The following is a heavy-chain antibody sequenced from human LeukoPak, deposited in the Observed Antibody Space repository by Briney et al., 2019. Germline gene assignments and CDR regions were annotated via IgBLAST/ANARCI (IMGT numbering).Heavy chain of an antibody. CDR3: ARDGYYDSSGYPNY. CDR2: IIPIFGTA. CDR1: GGTFSSYA. V-gene: IGHV1-69*05. J-gene: IGHJ4*02. D-gene: IGHD3-22*01. Sequence: SVKVSCKASGGTFSSYAISWVRQAPGQGLEWMGGIIPIFGTANYAQKLQGRVTMTTDTSTSTAYMELRSLRSDDTAVYYCARDGYYDSSGYPNYWGQGTLVTVSS.